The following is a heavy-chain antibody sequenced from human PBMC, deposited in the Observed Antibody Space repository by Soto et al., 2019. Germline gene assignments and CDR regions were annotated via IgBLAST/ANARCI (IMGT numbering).Heavy chain of an antibody. Sequence: QLQLQESGSGLVKPSQTLSLTCAVSGGSISSGGYSWSWIRQPPGKGLEWIGYIYHSGCTYYNPFLTTRLTRSVDRCKNQFSLKLSSVTAADTAVYYCAAGGRLPRYCWAQGTLVTVSS. D-gene: IGHD6-25*01. CDR3: AAGGRLPRYC. J-gene: IGHJ4*02. CDR2: IYHSGCT. V-gene: IGHV4-30-2*01. CDR1: GGSISSGGYS.